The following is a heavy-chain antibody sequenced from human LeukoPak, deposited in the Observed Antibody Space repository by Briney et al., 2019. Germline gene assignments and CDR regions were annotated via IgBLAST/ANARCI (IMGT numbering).Heavy chain of an antibody. D-gene: IGHD3-16*01. CDR3: ARMITFGGVFDY. J-gene: IGHJ4*02. V-gene: IGHV1-69*06. Sequence: ASVKVSCKASGGTFSSYAISWVRQAPGQGLEWMGGIIPIFGTANYAQKFQSRVTITADKSTSTAYMELSSLRSEDTAVYYCARMITFGGVFDYWGQGTLVTVSS. CDR2: IIPIFGTA. CDR1: GGTFSSYA.